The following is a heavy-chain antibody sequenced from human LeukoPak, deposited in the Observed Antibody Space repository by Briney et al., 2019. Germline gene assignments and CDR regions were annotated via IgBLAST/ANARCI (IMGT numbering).Heavy chain of an antibody. Sequence: PSETLSLTCTVSGGSISSYYWSWIRQPAGKGLEWIGRIYTSGSTNYNPSLKSRVTMSVDTSKNQFSLKLSSVTAADTAVYYCAGTDYGGYPRAFDIWGQGTMVTVSS. V-gene: IGHV4-4*07. CDR3: AGTDYGGYPRAFDI. CDR2: IYTSGST. CDR1: GGSISSYY. J-gene: IGHJ3*02. D-gene: IGHD4-17*01.